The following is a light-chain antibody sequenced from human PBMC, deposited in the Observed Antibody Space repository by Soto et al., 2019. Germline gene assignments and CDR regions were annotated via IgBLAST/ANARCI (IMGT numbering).Light chain of an antibody. CDR3: QHYNSYSEA. J-gene: IGKJ1*01. V-gene: IGKV1-5*03. CDR2: KAS. CDR1: QGISSW. Sequence: EIQMTQKTSSLSASVGDRVTITCRASQGISSWLAWYQQKPGKAPKLLIYKASSLESGVPSRFSGSGSGTEFTLTISSLEPDDFATYYCQHYNSYSEAFCQGTKVDI.